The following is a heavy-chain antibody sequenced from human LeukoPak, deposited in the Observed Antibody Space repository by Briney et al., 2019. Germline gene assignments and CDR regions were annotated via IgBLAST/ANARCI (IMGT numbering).Heavy chain of an antibody. V-gene: IGHV3-64D*09. CDR1: GFTFSGYA. CDR2: ITSDGGST. D-gene: IGHD2-21*02. Sequence: PGGSLRLSCSASGFTFSGYAMHWVRQAPGKGLEYVSAITSDGGSTYYADSMKGRFTISRDNSKNTLYLQMSSLRAEDTAVYYCASGRVTDFDYWGQGTLVTVSS. CDR3: ASGRVTDFDY. J-gene: IGHJ4*02.